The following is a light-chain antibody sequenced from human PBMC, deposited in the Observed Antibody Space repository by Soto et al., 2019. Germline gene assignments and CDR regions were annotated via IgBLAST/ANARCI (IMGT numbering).Light chain of an antibody. Sequence: SVLTQPPSVSAAPGQKVTMSSSGGSSNIGNYYVSWHQQLPGTAPKLVIYENDKRPSGIPDRFSGSKSGTSATLGITGLQTGDEADYYCGTWDSSLNIFVFGTGTKVTVL. CDR3: GTWDSSLNIFV. CDR2: END. CDR1: SSNIGNYY. J-gene: IGLJ1*01. V-gene: IGLV1-51*02.